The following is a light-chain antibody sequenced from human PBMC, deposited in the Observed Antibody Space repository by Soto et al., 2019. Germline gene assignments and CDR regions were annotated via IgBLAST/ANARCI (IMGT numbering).Light chain of an antibody. V-gene: IGKV1-8*01. CDR2: AAS. J-gene: IGKJ1*01. Sequence: IRMTQSPASLSASTGDRVTITCRASQGISSYLAWYQQKPGKAPKLLIYAASTLQSGVPSRFSGSGSGTDFTLTISCLQSEDFATYYCQQYYSYPPPFGQGTKVDI. CDR1: QGISSY. CDR3: QQYYSYPPP.